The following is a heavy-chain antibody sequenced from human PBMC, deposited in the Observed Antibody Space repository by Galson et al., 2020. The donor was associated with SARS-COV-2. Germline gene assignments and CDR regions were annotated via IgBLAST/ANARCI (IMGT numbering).Heavy chain of an antibody. CDR2: VHNTGAT. CDR3: ARYEMTTPKYFDL. Sequence: SEPLSLTCTVSRGSSDASFWSWIRQPPGKGLEWIGWVHNTGATLYNPSLKNRISMSRDMSMNQFSLELRSVTTADTAVYYCARYEMTTPKYFDLWGRGTLVTVSS. D-gene: IGHD1-1*01. V-gene: IGHV4-59*01. J-gene: IGHJ2*01. CDR1: RGSSDASF.